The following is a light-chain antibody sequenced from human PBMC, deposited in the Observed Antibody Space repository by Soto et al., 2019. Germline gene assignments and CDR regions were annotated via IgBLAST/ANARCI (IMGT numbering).Light chain of an antibody. CDR1: QSIDNY. CDR3: LQHNSYPRT. V-gene: IGKV1-17*01. J-gene: IGKJ1*01. Sequence: DIQMTQSPSSLSASVVDRVTITCRTSQSIDNYLNWYQQKPGKAPKRLIYAASSLQSGVPSRFSGSGSGTEFTLTISSLQPEDFATYYCLQHNSYPRTFGQGTKVDNK. CDR2: AAS.